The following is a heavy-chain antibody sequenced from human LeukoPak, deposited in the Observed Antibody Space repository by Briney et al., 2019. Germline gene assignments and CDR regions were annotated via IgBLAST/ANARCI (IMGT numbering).Heavy chain of an antibody. Sequence: SQTLSLTCPVSGGSISSGGYYWSWIRQHPGKGLEWIGYIYYSGSTYYNPSLKSRVTISVDTSKNQFSLKLSPVTAADTAVYYCARAPRYCSSTSCYGKNFDYWGQGTLVTVSS. CDR2: IYYSGST. J-gene: IGHJ4*02. V-gene: IGHV4-31*03. CDR3: ARAPRYCSSTSCYGKNFDY. CDR1: GGSISSGGYY. D-gene: IGHD2-2*01.